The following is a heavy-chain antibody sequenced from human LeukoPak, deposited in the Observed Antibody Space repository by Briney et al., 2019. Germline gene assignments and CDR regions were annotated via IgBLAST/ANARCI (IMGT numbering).Heavy chain of an antibody. CDR2: IYYSGST. D-gene: IGHD3-9*01. Sequence: SETLSLTCTVSGGSISSSSYYWGWIRQPPGKGLEWIGYIYYSGSTNYNPSLKSRVTISVDTSKNQFSLKLSSVTAADTAVYYCARVYYDILTGYLNYGMDVWGQGTTVTVSS. CDR3: ARVYYDILTGYLNYGMDV. CDR1: GGSISSSSYY. V-gene: IGHV4-61*05. J-gene: IGHJ6*02.